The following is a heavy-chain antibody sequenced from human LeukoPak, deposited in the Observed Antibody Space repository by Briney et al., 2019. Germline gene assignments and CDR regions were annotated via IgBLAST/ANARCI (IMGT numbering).Heavy chain of an antibody. CDR3: ARGARDIVVVPAIEEDDY. CDR1: GGSFSGYY. CDR2: INHSGST. Sequence: SETLSLTCAVYGGSFSGYYWSWIRQPPGKGLEWIGEINHSGSTNYNPSLKSRVTISVDTSKNQFSLKLSSVTAADTAVYYCARGARDIVVVPAIEEDDYWGQGTLVTVSS. J-gene: IGHJ4*02. D-gene: IGHD2-2*01. V-gene: IGHV4-34*01.